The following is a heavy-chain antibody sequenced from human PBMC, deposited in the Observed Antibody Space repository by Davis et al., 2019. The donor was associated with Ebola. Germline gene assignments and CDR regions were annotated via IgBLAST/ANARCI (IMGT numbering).Heavy chain of an antibody. CDR2: ISAYNGNT. CDR1: GYTFTSYG. CDR3: ARGWSGSYYYYGMDV. J-gene: IGHJ6*02. V-gene: IGHV1-18*01. Sequence: ASVKVSCKASGYTFTSYGISWVRQAPGQGLEWMGWISAYNGNTNYAQRLQGRVTMTTDTSTSTAYMELRSLRSDDTAVYYCARGWSGSYYYYGMDVWGQGTTVTVSS. D-gene: IGHD1-26*01.